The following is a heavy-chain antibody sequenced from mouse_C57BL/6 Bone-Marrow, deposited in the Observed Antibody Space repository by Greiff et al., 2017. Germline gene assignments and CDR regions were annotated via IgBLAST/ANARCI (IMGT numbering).Heavy chain of an antibody. CDR3: ALYDGYLLYWYFDV. J-gene: IGHJ1*03. D-gene: IGHD2-3*01. CDR2: IDPSDSYT. Sequence: VQLQQPGAELVRPGTSVKLSCKASGYTFTSYWMHWVKQRPGQGLEWIGVIDPSDSYTNYNQKFKGKATLTVDTSSSTAYMQLSSLTSEDSAVYYCALYDGYLLYWYFDVWGTGTTVTVSS. CDR1: GYTFTSYW. V-gene: IGHV1-59*01.